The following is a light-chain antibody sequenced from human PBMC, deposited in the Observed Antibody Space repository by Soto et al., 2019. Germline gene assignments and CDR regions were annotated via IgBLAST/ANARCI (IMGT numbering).Light chain of an antibody. V-gene: IGKV3-15*01. CDR1: QSVSSK. Sequence: EIVMTESRATLSVSPGVRATLSCRASQSVSSKLAWYHQIPGQAPRLLIYGASTRATGIPARFSGSGSGTEFTLTISSLQSEDFAVYYCQQYNNWPLTFGGGTKVDIK. CDR2: GAS. J-gene: IGKJ4*01. CDR3: QQYNNWPLT.